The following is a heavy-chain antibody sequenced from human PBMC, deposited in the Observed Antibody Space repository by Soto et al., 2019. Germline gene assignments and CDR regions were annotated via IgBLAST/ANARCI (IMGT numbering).Heavy chain of an antibody. CDR2: IIPIFGTA. CDR1: GGTFSSYA. CDR3: ARDVFTDRYYYYYGMDV. J-gene: IGHJ6*02. D-gene: IGHD2-8*01. Sequence: ASVKVSCKASGGTFSSYAISWVRQAPGQGLEWMGGIIPIFGTANYAQKFQGRVTITADESTSTAYMELSSLRSEDTAVYYCARDVFTDRYYYYYGMDVWGQGTTVTVSS. V-gene: IGHV1-69*13.